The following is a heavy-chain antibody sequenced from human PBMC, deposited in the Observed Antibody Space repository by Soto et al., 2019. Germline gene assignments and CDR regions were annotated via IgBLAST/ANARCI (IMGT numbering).Heavy chain of an antibody. V-gene: IGHV2-5*01. CDR1: GFSLSTSGVG. J-gene: IGHJ5*02. CDR2: IYWNDDK. CDR3: AHRPAPYSSSWYDYDRYNWFDP. D-gene: IGHD6-13*01. Sequence: QITLKESGPTLGKPTQTLTLTCTFSGFSLSTSGVGVGWIRQPPGKALEWLALIYWNDDKRYSPSLKSRLTITKNTSKDQVVITMTHMDPVDTATYYCAHRPAPYSSSWYDYDRYNWFDPWGQGTLVTVSS.